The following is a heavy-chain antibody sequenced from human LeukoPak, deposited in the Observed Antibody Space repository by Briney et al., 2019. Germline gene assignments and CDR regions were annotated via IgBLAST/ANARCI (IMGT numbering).Heavy chain of an antibody. CDR2: ISSSSSYI. D-gene: IGHD1-26*01. J-gene: IGHJ4*02. Sequence: PGGSLRLSCAASGFTFSSYSMNWVRQAPGKGLEWVSSISSSSSYIYYADSVKGRFTISRDNAKNSLYLQMNSLRAEDTAVYYCARDNSGSYRIRFFDYWGQGTLVTVSS. V-gene: IGHV3-21*01. CDR3: ARDNSGSYRIRFFDY. CDR1: GFTFSSYS.